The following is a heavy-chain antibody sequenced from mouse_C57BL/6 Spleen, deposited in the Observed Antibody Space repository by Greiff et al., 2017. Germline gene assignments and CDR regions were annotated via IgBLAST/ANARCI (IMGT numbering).Heavy chain of an antibody. CDR3: ARGGLGWFAY. V-gene: IGHV3-1*01. Sequence: EVQLQESGPGMVKPSQSLSLTCTVTGYSITSGYDWHWIRHFPGNKLEWMGYISYSGSTNYNPSLKSRISITHDTSKNHFFLKLNSVTTEDTATYYCARGGLGWFAYWGQGTLVTVSA. D-gene: IGHD2-4*01. J-gene: IGHJ3*01. CDR1: GYSITSGYD. CDR2: ISYSGST.